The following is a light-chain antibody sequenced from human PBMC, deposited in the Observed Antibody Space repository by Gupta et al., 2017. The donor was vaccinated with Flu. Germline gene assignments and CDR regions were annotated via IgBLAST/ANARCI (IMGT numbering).Light chain of an antibody. J-gene: IGKJ1*01. Sequence: ELVFTQSPATLSVSPGERATLSCRASQSVSGNLAWYQQKPGQAPRLLIYSVSTRAAGVPVRFSGSASGAEFTLTISSLQSEDSAMYYCVQSSDWPSWTFGQGTKVEIK. CDR3: VQSSDWPSWT. V-gene: IGKV3-15*01. CDR2: SVS. CDR1: QSVSGN.